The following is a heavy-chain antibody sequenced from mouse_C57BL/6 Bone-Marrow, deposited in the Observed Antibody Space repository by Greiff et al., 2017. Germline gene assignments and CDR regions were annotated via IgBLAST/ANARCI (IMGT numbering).Heavy chain of an antibody. CDR3: ARHGVTTLYYYAMDY. J-gene: IGHJ4*01. CDR2: ISSGGSYT. Sequence: EVHLVESGGDLVKPGGSLKLSCAASGFTFSSYGMSWVRQTPDKRLEWVATISSGGSYTYSPDSVKGRFTISRDNAKNTLYLQMSSLKSEDTAMYYCARHGVTTLYYYAMDYWGQGTSVTVSS. V-gene: IGHV5-6*01. CDR1: GFTFSSYG. D-gene: IGHD2-5*01.